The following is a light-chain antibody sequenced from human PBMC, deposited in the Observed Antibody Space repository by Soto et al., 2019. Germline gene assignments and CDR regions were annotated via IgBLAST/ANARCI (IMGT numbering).Light chain of an antibody. CDR2: SNN. V-gene: IGLV1-47*02. J-gene: IGLJ2*01. CDR1: SSNIGSNS. CDR3: AAWDDSLSGYVV. Sequence: QSVLTQPPSASGTPGQRVTISCSGSSSNIGSNSVYWYQQLPGTAPKLLIYSNNERPSGVPDRFSGSKSGTSASLAISGLRSEDEADYYCAAWDDSLSGYVVFGGGTKLTVL.